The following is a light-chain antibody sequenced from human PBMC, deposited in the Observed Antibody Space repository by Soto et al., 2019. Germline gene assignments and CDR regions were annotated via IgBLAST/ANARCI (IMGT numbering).Light chain of an antibody. Sequence: QSVLTQPPSASGTPGQRVTISCSGSSSNIGSNYVYWYQQLPGTAPKLLIYRNNQRPSGVPDRFSGSKSGTSASLAIGGLRSEDEVDYYCGAWDDSLSVYVFGTGTKLTVL. CDR2: RNN. V-gene: IGLV1-47*01. CDR3: GAWDDSLSVYV. J-gene: IGLJ1*01. CDR1: SSNIGSNY.